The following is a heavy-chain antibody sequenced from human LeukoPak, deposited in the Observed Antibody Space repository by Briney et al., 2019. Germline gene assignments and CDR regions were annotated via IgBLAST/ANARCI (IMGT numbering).Heavy chain of an antibody. D-gene: IGHD1-26*01. J-gene: IGHJ3*02. CDR3: AREVNRPTDADAFDI. CDR2: IHNSGRA. Sequence: PSQTLSLTCTVSARSIISDNHFWSWIREHPGKDLEWLGYIHNSGRAFYSPYLERRLTISLDTSKNQFSLKLNSVIGADTAVYYCAREVNRPTDADAFDIWGQGTMVTVSS. V-gene: IGHV4-31*03. CDR1: ARSIISDNHF.